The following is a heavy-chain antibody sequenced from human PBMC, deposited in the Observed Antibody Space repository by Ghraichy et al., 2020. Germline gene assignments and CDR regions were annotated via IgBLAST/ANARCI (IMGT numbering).Heavy chain of an antibody. CDR3: ARRRYYYDSSGYYSWYFDL. CDR1: GGSISSYY. J-gene: IGHJ2*01. CDR2: IYYSGST. Sequence: SETLSLTCTVSGGSISSYYWSWIRQPPGKGLEWIGYIYYSGSTNYNPSLKSRVTISVDTSKNQFSLKLSSVTAADTAVYYCARRRYYYDSSGYYSWYFDLWGRGTLVTVSS. V-gene: IGHV4-59*08. D-gene: IGHD3-22*01.